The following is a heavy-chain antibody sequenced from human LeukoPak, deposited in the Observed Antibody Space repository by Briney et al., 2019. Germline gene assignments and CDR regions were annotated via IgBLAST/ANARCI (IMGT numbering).Heavy chain of an antibody. J-gene: IGHJ4*02. V-gene: IGHV3-74*01. CDR2: INSDGSTT. D-gene: IGHD2-15*01. CDR3: ARVYCRGDSCYYFDY. Sequence: GGSLRLSCAAYGFTFSRYWMHWVRQAPGKGLVWVSRINSDGSTTTYADPVKGRFTISRDNAKNTLYLQMNSLRAEDTAVYYCARVYCRGDSCYYFDYWGQGTLVTVSS. CDR1: GFTFSRYW.